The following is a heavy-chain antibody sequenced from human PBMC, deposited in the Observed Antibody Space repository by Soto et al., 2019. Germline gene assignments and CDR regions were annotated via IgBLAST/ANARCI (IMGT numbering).Heavy chain of an antibody. CDR3: ARDQEVATGGRDAFDI. V-gene: IGHV3-11*01. CDR1: RFTFSDFQ. CDR2: ISSSGGSI. D-gene: IGHD5-12*01. Sequence: QVQLVESGGGLVKPGGSLRLSCAASRFTFSDFQMTWIRQAPGRGLEWVSYISSSGGSIYYADSVKGRFTISRDNAKNSLYLQMNSLRSEDTAVYYCARDQEVATGGRDAFDIWGQGTMVTVSS. J-gene: IGHJ3*02.